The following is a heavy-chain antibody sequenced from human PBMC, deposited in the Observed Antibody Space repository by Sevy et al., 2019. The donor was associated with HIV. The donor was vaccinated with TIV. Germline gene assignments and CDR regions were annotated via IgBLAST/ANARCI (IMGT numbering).Heavy chain of an antibody. CDR2: ISGSGGST. J-gene: IGHJ6*02. V-gene: IGHV3-23*01. D-gene: IGHD4-17*01. CDR1: GFAFSSYA. Sequence: GGSLRLSCAASGFAFSSYAMSWVCQAPGKGLEWVSAISGSGGSTYYADSVKGRFTISRDNSKNTLYLQMNSLRAEDTAVYYCAKDRSTVTPQPLADVWGQGTTVTVSS. CDR3: AKDRSTVTPQPLADV.